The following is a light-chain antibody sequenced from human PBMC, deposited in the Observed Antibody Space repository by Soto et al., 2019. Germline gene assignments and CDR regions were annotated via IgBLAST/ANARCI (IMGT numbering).Light chain of an antibody. CDR3: QSYDSSLSAEV. CDR1: SSTIGAGYD. Sequence: QSVLTQPPSVSGAPGQRVSISCTGSSSTIGAGYDVHWYQQLPGTAPKLLIYGHTNRPSGVPDRFSGSKSGTSASLAITALQAEDEADYYCQSYDSSLSAEVCGTGTKVTVL. V-gene: IGLV1-40*01. CDR2: GHT. J-gene: IGLJ1*01.